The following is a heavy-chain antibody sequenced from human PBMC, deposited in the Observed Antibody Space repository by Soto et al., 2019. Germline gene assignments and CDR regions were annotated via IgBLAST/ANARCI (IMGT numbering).Heavy chain of an antibody. J-gene: IGHJ5*02. CDR2: IYYSGST. V-gene: IGHV4-39*01. Sequence: PSETLSLTCIVSGGSISSSSYYWGWIRHPPGKGLEWIGSIYYSGSTYYNPSLKSRVTISVDTSKNQFSMKLSSVTAADTAAFYCARHRARNWFEHWGKGNMVTVSP. CDR3: ARHRARNWFEH. CDR1: GGSISSSSYY. D-gene: IGHD6-6*01.